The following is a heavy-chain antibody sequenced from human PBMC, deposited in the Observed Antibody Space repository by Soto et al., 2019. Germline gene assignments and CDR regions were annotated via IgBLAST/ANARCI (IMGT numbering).Heavy chain of an antibody. Sequence: VQLQQWGAGLLKPSETLSLTCAVYGGSFSGYYWSWIRQPPGKGLEWIGEINHSGSTNYNPSLKSRVTISVDTSKNQFSLKLSSVTAADTAVYYCARGRTYYGSGSYIFDYWGQGTLVTVSS. V-gene: IGHV4-34*01. CDR1: GGSFSGYY. CDR3: ARGRTYYGSGSYIFDY. J-gene: IGHJ4*02. D-gene: IGHD3-10*01. CDR2: INHSGST.